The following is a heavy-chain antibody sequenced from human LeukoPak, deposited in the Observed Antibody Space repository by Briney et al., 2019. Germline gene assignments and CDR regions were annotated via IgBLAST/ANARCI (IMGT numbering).Heavy chain of an antibody. V-gene: IGHV4-39*01. J-gene: IGHJ4*02. D-gene: IGHD1-26*01. CDR1: GGSIISSDYH. CDR2: IYYSGST. Sequence: SETLSLTCTVSGGSIISSDYHWGWVRQPPGKGLEWIGSIYYSGSTYYNPSLKSRVTISVDTSKNQFSLKLSSVTAADTAVYYCARPRFYSGSYSDWDYWGQGTLVTVSS. CDR3: ARPRFYSGSYSDWDY.